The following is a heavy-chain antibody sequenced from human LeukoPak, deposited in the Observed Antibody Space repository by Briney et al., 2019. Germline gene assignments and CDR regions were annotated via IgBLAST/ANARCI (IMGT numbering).Heavy chain of an antibody. V-gene: IGHV3-64*04. CDR2: ISSDGGST. D-gene: IGHD6-13*01. J-gene: IGHJ4*02. CDR1: GFTISSYA. CDR3: ARSRIAAVVPFYFDS. Sequence: GGSLRLSCSVSGFTISSYAMHWVRQAPGKGLEYVSSISSDGGSTFYADSVKGRFTISRDDSKNTLNLQMNSLRPEDTAIYYCARSRIAAVVPFYFDSWGQGALVTVSS.